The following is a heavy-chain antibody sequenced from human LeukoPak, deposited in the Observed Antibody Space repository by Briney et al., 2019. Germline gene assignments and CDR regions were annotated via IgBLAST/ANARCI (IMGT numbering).Heavy chain of an antibody. CDR2: IYYSGST. Sequence: SETLSLICTVSGGSISSYYWSWIRQPPGKGLEWIGYIYYSGSTNFNPSLKSRVTISVDTSKNQFSLKLYSVTAADTAVYYCARVGGIYDYVWGSYRHDPFDIWGQGTMVTVSS. D-gene: IGHD3-16*02. CDR3: ARVGGIYDYVWGSYRHDPFDI. V-gene: IGHV4-59*01. CDR1: GGSISSYY. J-gene: IGHJ3*02.